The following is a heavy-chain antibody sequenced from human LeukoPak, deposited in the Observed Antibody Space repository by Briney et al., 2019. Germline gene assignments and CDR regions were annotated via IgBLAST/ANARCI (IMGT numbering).Heavy chain of an antibody. V-gene: IGHV4-39*07. CDR1: GGSISSSSYY. J-gene: IGHJ4*02. D-gene: IGHD3-3*01. Sequence: SETLSLTCTVSGGSISSSSYYWGWLRQPPGKGLEWIGSIYYSGSTYYNPSLKSRVTISVDTSKNQFSLKLSSVTAADTAVYYCARLYYDFWSGYYGQHFDYWGQGTLVTVSS. CDR3: ARLYYDFWSGYYGQHFDY. CDR2: IYYSGST.